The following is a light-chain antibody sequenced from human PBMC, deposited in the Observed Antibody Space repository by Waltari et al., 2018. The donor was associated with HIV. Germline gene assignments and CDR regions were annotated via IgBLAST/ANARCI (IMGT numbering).Light chain of an antibody. Sequence: QSVLTQPASVSGALGQRVTISCTGSSSNIGADYDLHWYQQFPGAAPKLLIYSNLNRPSGVPDRFSGPKSGTSSSLAITGLKAEDEADYYGQSYDSRLTVWVFGGGTKVTVL. CDR2: SNL. CDR1: SSNIGADYD. V-gene: IGLV1-40*01. CDR3: QSYDSRLTVWV. J-gene: IGLJ3*02.